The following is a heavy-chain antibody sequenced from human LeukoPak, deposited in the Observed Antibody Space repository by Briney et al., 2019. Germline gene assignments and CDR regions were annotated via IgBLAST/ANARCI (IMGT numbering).Heavy chain of an antibody. CDR3: ARGRWALTGTNQYYYYMDV. Sequence: ASVKVSCKASGYTFTSYYMHWVRQAPGQGLEWMGGIIPIFGTANYAQKFQGRVTITADKSTSTAYMELSSLRSEDTAVYYCARGRWALTGTNQYYYYMDVWGKGTTVTVSS. CDR1: GYTFTSYY. V-gene: IGHV1-69*06. D-gene: IGHD1-20*01. CDR2: IIPIFGTA. J-gene: IGHJ6*03.